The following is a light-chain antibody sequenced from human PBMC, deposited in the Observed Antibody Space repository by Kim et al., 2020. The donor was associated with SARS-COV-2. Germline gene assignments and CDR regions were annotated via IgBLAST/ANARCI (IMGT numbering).Light chain of an antibody. CDR2: DVS. CDR3: SSYTSNNTWV. CDR1: SSDVGGYKY. V-gene: IGLV2-14*04. J-gene: IGLJ3*02. Sequence: QSITISCTGTSSDVGGYKYISLYQQHPSKAPKNMIYDVSKRPSGVSNRFSGSKSGNTASLTISGLQTEDEADYYCSSYTSNNTWVFGGGTQLTVL.